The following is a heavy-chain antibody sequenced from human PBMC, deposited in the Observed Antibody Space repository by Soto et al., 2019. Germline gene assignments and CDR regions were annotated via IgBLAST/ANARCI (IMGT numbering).Heavy chain of an antibody. D-gene: IGHD2-2*01. CDR2: ISYSGSS. CDR3: ARATPAGSADF. Sequence: TLSLTCTVSGGSNIRDGYYWSWIRQHPGKGLEWIAYISYSGSSYSNPSLKSRVTISADTSKNQFSLRLTSVTAADTAVYFCARATPAGSADFWGQGTLVTVSA. V-gene: IGHV4-31*03. J-gene: IGHJ4*02. CDR1: GGSNIRDGYY.